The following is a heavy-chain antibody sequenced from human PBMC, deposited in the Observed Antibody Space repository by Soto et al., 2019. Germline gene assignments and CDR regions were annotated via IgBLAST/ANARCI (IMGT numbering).Heavy chain of an antibody. Sequence: ASVKVSCKASGFTFTGHYIHWVRQAPGQGLEWMGWINPNSGGTSYAQKFQGRLTMTTDTSITTAYMELSRLSSDDTAFYYCAKSGRSFRPSLRYFDYWGQGTLVTVSS. V-gene: IGHV1-2*02. CDR2: INPNSGGT. J-gene: IGHJ4*02. CDR1: GFTFTGHY. CDR3: AKSGRSFRPSLRYFDY. D-gene: IGHD3-16*01.